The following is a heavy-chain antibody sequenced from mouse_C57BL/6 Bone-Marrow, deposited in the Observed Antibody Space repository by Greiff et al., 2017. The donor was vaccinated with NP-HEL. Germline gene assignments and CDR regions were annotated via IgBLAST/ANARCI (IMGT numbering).Heavy chain of an antibody. Sequence: EVKVVESEGGLVQPGSSMKLSCTASGFTFSDYYMAWVRQVPEKGLEWVANINYDGSSTYYLDSLKSRFIISRDNAKNILYLQMSSLKSEDTATYYCARAPIDGYYDYWGQGTTLTVSS. V-gene: IGHV5-16*01. J-gene: IGHJ2*01. CDR2: INYDGSST. D-gene: IGHD2-3*01. CDR3: ARAPIDGYYDY. CDR1: GFTFSDYY.